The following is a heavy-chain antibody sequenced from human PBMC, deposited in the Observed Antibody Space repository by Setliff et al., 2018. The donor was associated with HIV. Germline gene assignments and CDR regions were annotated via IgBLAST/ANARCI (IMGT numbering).Heavy chain of an antibody. D-gene: IGHD2-2*01. CDR3: ARHNPASVPASSPDY. Sequence: PSETLSLTCTVSGGSISSSSYSWGWVRQPPGKGLEWIGTIYYSGSTYYNPSLRSRVTISVDTSRNQFSLRLSSVTAADTAFYYCARHNPASVPASSPDYWGQGTLVTVSS. J-gene: IGHJ4*02. V-gene: IGHV4-39*01. CDR1: GGSISSSSYS. CDR2: IYYSGST.